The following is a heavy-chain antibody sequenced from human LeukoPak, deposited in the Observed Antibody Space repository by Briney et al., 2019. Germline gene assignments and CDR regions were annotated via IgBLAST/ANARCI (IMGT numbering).Heavy chain of an antibody. CDR3: AKWIGSAARVNYFDY. CDR1: GCTFSNYA. V-gene: IGHV3-23*01. Sequence: GGSLRLSWAAAGCTFSNYAMSWVRQAPGKGLEWVSAISTSGGSAYYTDSVKGRFTISRDNSKNTLYLQMNSLRAEDTAVYYCAKWIGSAARVNYFDYWGQGTLVTVSS. CDR2: ISTSGGSA. D-gene: IGHD6-25*01. J-gene: IGHJ4*02.